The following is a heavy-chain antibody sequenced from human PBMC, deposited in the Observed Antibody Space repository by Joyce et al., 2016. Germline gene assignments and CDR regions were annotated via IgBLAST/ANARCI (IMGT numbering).Heavy chain of an antibody. J-gene: IGHJ5*02. CDR1: GYTFTGNF. CDR2: INPKNGGT. CDR3: VRPGRVLRGATYNYFDP. Sequence: QVQLVQSGAEVRKPGATVKVSCRASGYTFTGNFIHWVRQAPGQGLGWIGWINPKNGGTKYVEKFQGRVTMTRYTSINTVYMELSGLKSDDTAVYFCVRPGRVLRGATYNYFDPWGQGTLVTVSS. V-gene: IGHV1-2*02. D-gene: IGHD1-26*01.